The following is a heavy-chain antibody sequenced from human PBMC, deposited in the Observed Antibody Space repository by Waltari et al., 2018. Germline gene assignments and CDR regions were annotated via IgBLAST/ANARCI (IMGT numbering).Heavy chain of an antibody. Sequence: QVQLVESGGGVVQPGRSLRLSCAASGFTFSSYGMHWVRQAPGKGPEWVAVISYDGSNKYYADSVKGRFTISRDNSKNTLFLQVNSLRVEDTALYYCAKLSGASDAFEIWGQGTTVTVSS. J-gene: IGHJ3*02. CDR2: ISYDGSNK. CDR1: GFTFSSYG. V-gene: IGHV3-30*18. CDR3: AKLSGASDAFEI. D-gene: IGHD2-15*01.